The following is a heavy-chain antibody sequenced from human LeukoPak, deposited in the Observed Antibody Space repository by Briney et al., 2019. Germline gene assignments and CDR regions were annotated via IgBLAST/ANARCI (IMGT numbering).Heavy chain of an antibody. CDR1: GFIFSSYW. D-gene: IGHD3-22*01. Sequence: PGGSLRLSCAASGFIFSSYWVSWVRQAPGKGLQWVANIKQDGGEKYYVDSVKGRFTISRDNAKNSLYLQMNSLRAEDTAVYYCAGLNYYDSTGYYAYWGQGTLVTVSS. CDR2: IKQDGGEK. V-gene: IGHV3-7*01. J-gene: IGHJ4*02. CDR3: AGLNYYDSTGYYAY.